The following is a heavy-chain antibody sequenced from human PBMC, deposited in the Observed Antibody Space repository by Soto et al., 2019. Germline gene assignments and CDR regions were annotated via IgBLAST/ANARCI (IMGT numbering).Heavy chain of an antibody. Sequence: GSLRLSCAASGFTFSSYWMHWVRQAPGKGLVWVSRINSDGSSTSHADSVRGRFTTSRDNAKNTLYLQMNSLRAEDTAVYYCGRDRGSNYQLPIDAFDIWGQGTMVTVSS. J-gene: IGHJ3*02. CDR2: INSDGSST. CDR3: GRDRGSNYQLPIDAFDI. D-gene: IGHD4-4*01. CDR1: GFTFSSYW. V-gene: IGHV3-74*01.